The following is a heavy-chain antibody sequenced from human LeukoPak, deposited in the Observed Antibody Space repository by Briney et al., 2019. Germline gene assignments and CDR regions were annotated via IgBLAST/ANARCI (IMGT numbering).Heavy chain of an antibody. CDR3: ARVAAAGTGILVNFYYSMDI. Sequence: PGGSLRLSCAASGFTFSSYSTNWVREAPGKARECVPYISSSSSYIYYADSVKRRFTISRHNAKNSVDLQVNSVRVEDTPVYYCARVAAAGTGILVNFYYSMDIWGKGTTVTISS. CDR1: GFTFSSYS. D-gene: IGHD6-13*01. J-gene: IGHJ6*03. V-gene: IGHV3-21*01. CDR2: ISSSSSYI.